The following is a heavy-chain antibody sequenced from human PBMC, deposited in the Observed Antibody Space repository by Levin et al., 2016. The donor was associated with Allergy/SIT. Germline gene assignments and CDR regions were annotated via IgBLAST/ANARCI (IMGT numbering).Heavy chain of an antibody. CDR3: TKDRLPGIAVPENYFDS. CDR2: ISHSAGSGSST. J-gene: IGHJ4*02. D-gene: IGHD6-19*01. Sequence: GESLKISCAASGFTLSSYIMSWVRQAPGKGLEWVSLISHSAGSGSSTYYADSVKGRFTISRDNSKNTLYLQMNSLRADDTAVYYCTKDRLPGIAVPENYFDSWGQGTLVTVSS. V-gene: IGHV3-23*01. CDR1: GFTLSSYI.